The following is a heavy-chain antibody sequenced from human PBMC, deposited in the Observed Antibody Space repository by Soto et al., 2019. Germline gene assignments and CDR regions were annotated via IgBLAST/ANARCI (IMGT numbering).Heavy chain of an antibody. J-gene: IGHJ4*02. CDR1: GFSFSTYG. V-gene: IGHV3-23*01. Sequence: EVQLLESGGGLVQPGGSLRLSCAVSGFSFSTYGVTWVRQAPGKGLEWVSGVSGGSGTTHYADSVKGRFTITGDTSKNTVYLQMNSLRVEDTAVYYCAKWNGYGDHWGQGTVVTVSS. CDR3: AKWNGYGDH. D-gene: IGHD1-1*01. CDR2: VSGGSGTT.